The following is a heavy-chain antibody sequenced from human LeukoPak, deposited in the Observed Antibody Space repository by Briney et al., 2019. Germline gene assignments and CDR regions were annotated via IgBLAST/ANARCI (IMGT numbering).Heavy chain of an antibody. CDR1: GDSVSSNSAA. CDR3: ARTPGYSSGWFSPYNWFDP. D-gene: IGHD6-19*01. V-gene: IGHV6-1*01. Sequence: SQTLSLTCAISGDSVSSNSAAWNWIRQSPSRGLEWLGRTYYRSKWYNDYAVSVKSRITINPDTSKNRFSLQLNSVTPEDTAVYYCARTPGYSSGWFSPYNWFDPWGQGTLVTVSS. CDR2: TYYRSKWYN. J-gene: IGHJ5*02.